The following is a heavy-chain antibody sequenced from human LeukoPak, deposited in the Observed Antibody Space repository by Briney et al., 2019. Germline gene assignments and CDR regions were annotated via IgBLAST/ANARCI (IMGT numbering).Heavy chain of an antibody. Sequence: GASVKVSCKASGYTFTTYDINWVRQAPGQGPEWMGWMNPNSGSTGYTQRFQGRVTMTRNTSTSTAYMELSSLRSEDTAMYYCARPRPMVPGVIIYYGMDVWGQGTTVTVSS. CDR2: MNPNSGST. CDR3: ARPRPMVPGVIIYYGMDV. CDR1: GYTFTTYD. D-gene: IGHD3-10*01. J-gene: IGHJ6*02. V-gene: IGHV1-8*01.